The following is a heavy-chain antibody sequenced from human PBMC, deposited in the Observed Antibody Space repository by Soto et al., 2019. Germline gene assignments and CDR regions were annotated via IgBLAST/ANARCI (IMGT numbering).Heavy chain of an antibody. CDR2: IYYRGNA. V-gene: IGHV4-39*01. CDR1: DDSINSDKYY. CDR3: ARLEGLATISYYFDF. J-gene: IGHJ4*02. D-gene: IGHD3-9*01. Sequence: QLQLQESGPGLVKPSETLSLMCSVSDDSINSDKYYWGWIRQPPGKGLEWIGSIYYRGNAYYNPSLQTRVTISLVKSKSQFSLKLNSVTAADSAVYFCARLEGLATISYYFDFWGPGALVTVSS.